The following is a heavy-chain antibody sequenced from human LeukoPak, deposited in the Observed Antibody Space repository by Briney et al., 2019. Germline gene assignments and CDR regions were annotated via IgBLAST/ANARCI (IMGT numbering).Heavy chain of an antibody. Sequence: TGGSLRLSCSASGFFFDEYTMHWVRQAPGKGLEWVSLIHWNAASSYYADSVRGRFTISRDNNKNSLYLQMHTLRPEDTALYYCARGGYFDSSGYYGYFQHWGQGTPVTVSS. CDR3: ARGGYFDSSGYYGYFQH. CDR2: IHWNAASS. D-gene: IGHD3-22*01. J-gene: IGHJ1*01. CDR1: GFFFDEYT. V-gene: IGHV3-43*01.